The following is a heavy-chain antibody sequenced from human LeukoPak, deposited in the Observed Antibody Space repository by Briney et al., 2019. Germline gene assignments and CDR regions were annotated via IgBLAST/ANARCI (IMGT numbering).Heavy chain of an antibody. J-gene: IGHJ4*02. CDR2: ISGSAGST. CDR3: ATLEGIVVVGY. CDR1: GFTFSSYA. V-gene: IGHV3-23*01. D-gene: IGHD2-2*01. Sequence: GGSLRLSYAASGFTFSSYAMSWVRQAPGKGLEWVSAISGSAGSTYYADSVKGRFTISRDNSKNTLYLQMNSLRAEDTAVYYCATLEGIVVVGYWGQGTLVTVSS.